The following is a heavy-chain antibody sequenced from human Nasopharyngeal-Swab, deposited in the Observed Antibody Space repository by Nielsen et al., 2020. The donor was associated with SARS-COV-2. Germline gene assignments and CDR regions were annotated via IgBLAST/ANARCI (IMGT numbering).Heavy chain of an antibody. V-gene: IGHV3-23*01. J-gene: IGHJ4*02. CDR2: ISGSGGST. D-gene: IGHD1-20*01. CDR1: GFTFSSYA. Sequence: GESLKISFAASGFTFSSYAMSWVRQAPGKGLEWVSAISGSGGSTYYADPVKGRFTISRDNSKNTLYLQMNSLRAEDTAVYYCAKVGFRSITGTSPLEYWGQGTLVTVSS. CDR3: AKVGFRSITGTSPLEY.